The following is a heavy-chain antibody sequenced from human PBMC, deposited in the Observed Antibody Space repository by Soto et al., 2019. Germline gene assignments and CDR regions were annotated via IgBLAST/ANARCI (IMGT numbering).Heavy chain of an antibody. Sequence: GGSLRLSCAASGFTFSSYGMHWVRQAPGKGLEWVAVISYDGSNKYYADSVKGRFTISRDNSKNTLYLQMNSLRAEDTAIYYCGKASTYPLDGVDVWGQGTTVTVSS. V-gene: IGHV3-30*18. J-gene: IGHJ6*02. CDR2: ISYDGSNK. CDR1: GFTFSSYG. D-gene: IGHD3-16*01. CDR3: GKASTYPLDGVDV.